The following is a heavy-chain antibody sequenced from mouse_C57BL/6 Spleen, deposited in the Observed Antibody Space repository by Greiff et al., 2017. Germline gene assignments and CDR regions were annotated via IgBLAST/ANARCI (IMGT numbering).Heavy chain of an antibody. Sequence: VQLQQSGPELVKPGASVKISCKASGYTFTDYYINWVKQRPGQGLEWIGWIFPGSGSTYYNEKFKGKATLTVDKSSSTAYMWLSSLTSEDSAVYFCARGGKRYAMDYWGQGTSVTVSS. J-gene: IGHJ4*01. CDR2: IFPGSGST. V-gene: IGHV1-75*01. CDR1: GYTFTDYY. CDR3: ARGGKRYAMDY.